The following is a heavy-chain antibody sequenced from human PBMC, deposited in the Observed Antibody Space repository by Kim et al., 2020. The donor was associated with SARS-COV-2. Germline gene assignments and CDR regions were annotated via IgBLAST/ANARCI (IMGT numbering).Heavy chain of an antibody. CDR2: ISYDGGNK. V-gene: IGHV3-30*04. D-gene: IGHD4-17*01. CDR1: GFIFSRYA. J-gene: IGHJ4*02. CDR3: ARGHSREPLYGDYMDY. Sequence: GGSLRLSCAASGFIFSRYAMHWVRQAPGKGLEWVAVISYDGGNKYYADPVKGRFTISRDESKNTLDLQMNGLRSEDTAVYYCARGHSREPLYGDYMDYWGQGTLVTVSS.